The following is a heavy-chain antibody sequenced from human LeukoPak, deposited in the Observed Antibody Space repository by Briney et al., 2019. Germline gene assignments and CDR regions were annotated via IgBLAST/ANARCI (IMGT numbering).Heavy chain of an antibody. CDR3: ARDNGWFDP. Sequence: TGGSLRLSCAASGFTFSSYEMNWVRQAPGKGLEWVSYISSSGSTTYYADSVKGRFTISRDNAKNSLYLQMNSLRAEDTAVYYCARDNGWFDPWGQGTLVTVSS. D-gene: IGHD2-8*01. J-gene: IGHJ5*02. CDR2: ISSSGSTT. V-gene: IGHV3-48*03. CDR1: GFTFSSYE.